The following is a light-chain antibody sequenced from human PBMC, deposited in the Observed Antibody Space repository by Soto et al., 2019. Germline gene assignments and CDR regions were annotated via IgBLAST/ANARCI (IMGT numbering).Light chain of an antibody. J-gene: IGLJ1*01. CDR1: SSDLGGYNF. V-gene: IGLV2-8*01. CDR3: SSYAGDNNFV. Sequence: QSVLTQPPSASGSPGQSVTISCTGTSSDLGGYNFVSWYQQHPGKAPKLMIYDVSKRPSGVPDRFSGSKSGNTASLTVSGLQAEDEANYYCSSYAGDNNFVFGTGTKLTVL. CDR2: DVS.